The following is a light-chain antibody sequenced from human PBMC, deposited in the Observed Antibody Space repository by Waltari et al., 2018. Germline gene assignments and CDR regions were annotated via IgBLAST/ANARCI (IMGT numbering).Light chain of an antibody. CDR3: YSVDDNKRV. Sequence: SYELTQPSSVSVSPGQTARNTCSGDVLAKRYTRWFQQKPGPAPVLVIYKDSERPSGIPERFSGSNSGTTVTLTISGAQVEDEADYYCYSVDDNKRVFGGGTKLTVL. V-gene: IGLV3-27*01. CDR1: VLAKRY. J-gene: IGLJ2*01. CDR2: KDS.